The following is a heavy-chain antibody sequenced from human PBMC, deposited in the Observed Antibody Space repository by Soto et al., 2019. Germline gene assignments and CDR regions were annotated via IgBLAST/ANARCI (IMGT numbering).Heavy chain of an antibody. Sequence: QVQLVQSGAEVKKPGASVKVSCKASGYTFTRSGISWVRQAPGQGLEWMGWISTYNGDTNYAQTFQGRVTMTTDTTTSTVHREVRSRRSDDTAVYYCAREGVAPYYYYGMDVWGQGTPVTVSS. D-gene: IGHD5-12*01. CDR3: AREGVAPYYYYGMDV. CDR2: ISTYNGDT. J-gene: IGHJ6*02. V-gene: IGHV1-18*01. CDR1: GYTFTRSG.